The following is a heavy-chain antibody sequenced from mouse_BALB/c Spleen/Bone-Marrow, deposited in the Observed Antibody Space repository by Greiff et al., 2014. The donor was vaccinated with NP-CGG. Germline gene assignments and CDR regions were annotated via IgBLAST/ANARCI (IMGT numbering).Heavy chain of an antibody. CDR3: ARGLGY. Sequence: EVHLVESGGGLVQPGGSLKLSCAASGFTFSSYGMSWVRQTPDKRLELVATINTNGGNTYYPDSVKGRFTISRDNAKNTLYLQMSSLKSEDTAMYYCARGLGYWGQGTTLTVSS. J-gene: IGHJ2*01. CDR2: INTNGGNT. CDR1: GFTFSSYG. V-gene: IGHV5-6-3*01.